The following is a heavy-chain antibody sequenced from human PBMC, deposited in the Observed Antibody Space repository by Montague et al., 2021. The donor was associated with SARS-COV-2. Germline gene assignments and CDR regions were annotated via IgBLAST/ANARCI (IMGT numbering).Heavy chain of an antibody. CDR3: ASPTYYYDSSGSDAFDI. Sequence: SETLSLTCTVSGGSISSSSYYWGWIRQPPGKGLEWIGSIYYSWSTYYNPSLKSPVTISVDTSKNQFSLKLSSVTAADTAVYYCASPTYYYDSSGSDAFDIWGQETMVTVSS. D-gene: IGHD3-22*01. CDR2: IYYSWST. J-gene: IGHJ3*02. V-gene: IGHV4-39*01. CDR1: GGSISSSSYY.